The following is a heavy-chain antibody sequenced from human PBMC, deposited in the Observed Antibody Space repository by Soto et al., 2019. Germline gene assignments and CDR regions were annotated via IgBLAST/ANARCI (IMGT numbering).Heavy chain of an antibody. CDR3: ARSGLYSYGYSYFDY. CDR1: GYKFTSYW. J-gene: IGHJ4*02. CDR2: IHPSDSES. V-gene: IGHV5-51*01. Sequence: RGSLKISCKTSGYKFTSYWIGWVRQVPGKGLEWMGIIHPSDSESTYSPSFQGQVTISADKSSTTAYLQWTSLKASDTAIYYCARSGLYSYGYSYFDYWGQGTLVTVSS. D-gene: IGHD5-18*01.